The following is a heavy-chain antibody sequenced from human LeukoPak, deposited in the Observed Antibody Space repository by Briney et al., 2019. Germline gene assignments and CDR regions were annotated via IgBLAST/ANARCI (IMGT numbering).Heavy chain of an antibody. CDR3: ARVFEGIKYYDFWSGYYYYMDV. V-gene: IGHV4-59*12. CDR2: IYYSGST. J-gene: IGHJ6*03. CDR1: GGSISSYY. D-gene: IGHD3-3*01. Sequence: PSETLSLTCTVSGGSISSYYWSWIRQPPGKGLEWIGYIYYSGSTNYNPSLKSRVTISVDTSKNQFSLKLSSVTAADTAVYYCARVFEGIKYYDFWSGYYYYMDVWGKGTTVTVSS.